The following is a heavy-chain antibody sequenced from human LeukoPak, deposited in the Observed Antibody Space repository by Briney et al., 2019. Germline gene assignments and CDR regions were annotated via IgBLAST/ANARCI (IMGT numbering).Heavy chain of an antibody. CDR3: AATSGENWFDP. J-gene: IGHJ5*02. D-gene: IGHD2-15*01. V-gene: IGHV4-4*07. CDR2: IYTSGST. Sequence: SETLSLTWTVSGGSISSYYWSWIRQPAGKGLEWIGRIYTSGSTNYNPSLKSRVTMSVDTSKNQFSLKLSSVTAADTAVYCCAATSGENWFDPWGQGTLVTVSS. CDR1: GGSISSYY.